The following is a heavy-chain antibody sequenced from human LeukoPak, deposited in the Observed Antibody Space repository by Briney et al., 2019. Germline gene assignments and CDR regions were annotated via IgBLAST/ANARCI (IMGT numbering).Heavy chain of an antibody. CDR2: INPNSAGT. Sequence: VSVKVSCKASGYTFTDYYMHWVRQAPGQGLEWMGLINPNSAGTNYAQKFQGRVTMTRDTSISTAYLELNSPRSDDTAVYYCARDRSGSYEYWGQGTLVTVSS. D-gene: IGHD1-26*01. J-gene: IGHJ4*02. CDR3: ARDRSGSYEY. V-gene: IGHV1-2*02. CDR1: GYTFTDYY.